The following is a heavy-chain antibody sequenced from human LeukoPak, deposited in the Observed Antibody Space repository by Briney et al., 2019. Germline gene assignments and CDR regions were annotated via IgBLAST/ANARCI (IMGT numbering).Heavy chain of an antibody. J-gene: IGHJ5*02. Sequence: SVKVSCKASGGTFSSYAISWVRQAPGQGLEWMGGIIPIFGTANYAQKFQGRVTITADESTSTAYMELSSLRSEDTAVYYCARDIYSGSGNLHWFDPWGQGTLVTVSS. D-gene: IGHD3-10*01. CDR2: IIPIFGTA. V-gene: IGHV1-69*13. CDR3: ARDIYSGSGNLHWFDP. CDR1: GGTFSSYA.